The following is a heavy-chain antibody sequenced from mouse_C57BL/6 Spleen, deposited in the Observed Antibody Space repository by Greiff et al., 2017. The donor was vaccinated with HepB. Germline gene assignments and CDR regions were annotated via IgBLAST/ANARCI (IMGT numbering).Heavy chain of an antibody. CDR3: ARYDYDGYYYAMDY. V-gene: IGHV5-4*01. Sequence: EVHLVESGGGLVKPGGSLKLSCAASGFTFSSYAMSWVRQTPEKRLEWVATISDGGSYTYYPDNVKGRFTISRDNAKNNLYLQMSHLKSEDTAMYYCARYDYDGYYYAMDYWGQGTSVTVSS. CDR2: ISDGGSYT. J-gene: IGHJ4*01. CDR1: GFTFSSYA. D-gene: IGHD2-4*01.